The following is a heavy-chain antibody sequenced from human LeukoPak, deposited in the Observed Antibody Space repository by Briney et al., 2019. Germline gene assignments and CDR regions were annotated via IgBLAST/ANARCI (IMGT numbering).Heavy chain of an antibody. Sequence: GGSLRLSCAASGFTFSSYEMNWVRQAPGKGLEWVSYISSSGSTIYYADSVKGRFTISRDNAKNSLYLQMNSLRAEDTAVYYCERDAKGYCSSTSCSYVPPSYYGMDVWGQGTTVTVSS. J-gene: IGHJ6*02. CDR3: ERDAKGYCSSTSCSYVPPSYYGMDV. CDR1: GFTFSSYE. D-gene: IGHD2-2*01. CDR2: ISSSGSTI. V-gene: IGHV3-48*03.